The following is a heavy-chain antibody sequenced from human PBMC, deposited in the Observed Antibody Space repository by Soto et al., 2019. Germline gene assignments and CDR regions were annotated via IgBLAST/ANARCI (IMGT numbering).Heavy chain of an antibody. Sequence: EVQLVESGGGLVQPGGSLRLSCAASGFTFSNYWMYWVRQAPGKGLVWVSRVNNDGTDTTHSDSVKGRFTISRDNAENTLYLQMNSLRAEDTAVYYCARGGLQHALDVWGQGSTVTVSS. D-gene: IGHD6-13*01. V-gene: IGHV3-74*03. CDR1: GFTFSNYW. J-gene: IGHJ6*02. CDR3: ARGGLQHALDV. CDR2: VNNDGTDT.